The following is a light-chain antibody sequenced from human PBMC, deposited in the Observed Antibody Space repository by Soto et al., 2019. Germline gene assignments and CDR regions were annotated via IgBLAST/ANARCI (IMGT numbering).Light chain of an antibody. CDR3: QQRSNWPSLA. J-gene: IGKJ4*01. CDR1: QSVSSS. V-gene: IGKV3-11*01. CDR2: EAS. Sequence: EIVLTQSPATLSLSPGERATLSCRASQSVSSSLAWYQQKPGRAPRLLIYEASKRATGIPARFSGSGSGTDFTLTITSLEPEDFAVYYCQQRSNWPSLAFGGGTKVDI.